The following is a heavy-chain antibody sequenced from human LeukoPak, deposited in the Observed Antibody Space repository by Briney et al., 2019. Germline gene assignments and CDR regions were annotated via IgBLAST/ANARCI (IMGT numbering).Heavy chain of an antibody. CDR3: AREGTWLVRGNQHYYHMDV. CDR2: VKHDESER. D-gene: IGHD6-19*01. Sequence: GGSLRLSCAASGFTFISHSMTCVRQAPGKGLEWLANVKHDESERQYVDSVKGRFTISRDNAKNSVHLLMSSLRAEDTAVYFCAREGTWLVRGNQHYYHMDVWGNGITVTVSS. J-gene: IGHJ6*03. V-gene: IGHV3-7*01. CDR1: GFTFISHS.